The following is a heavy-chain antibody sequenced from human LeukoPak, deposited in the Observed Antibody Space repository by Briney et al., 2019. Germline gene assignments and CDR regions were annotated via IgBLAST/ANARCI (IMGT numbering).Heavy chain of an antibody. J-gene: IGHJ4*02. V-gene: IGHV4-4*02. CDR1: GGSISSSNW. D-gene: IGHD2-15*01. Sequence: PSGTLSPTCAVSGGSISSSNWWSWVRQPPGKGLEWIGEIYHSGSTNYNPSLKSRVTISVDKSKNQFSLKLSSVTAADTAVYYCATVGYCSGGSCYGGVDWGQGTLVTVSS. CDR2: IYHSGST. CDR3: ATVGYCSGGSCYGGVD.